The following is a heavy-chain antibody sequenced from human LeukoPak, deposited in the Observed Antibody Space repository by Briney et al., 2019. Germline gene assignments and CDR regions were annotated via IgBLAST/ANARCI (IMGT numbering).Heavy chain of an antibody. D-gene: IGHD2-15*01. CDR1: GGSISSYY. V-gene: IGHV4-59*08. Sequence: SETLSLTCTVSGGSISSYYWSWIRQPPGKGLEWIGYIYYSGSTNYNPSLKSRVTISVDTSKNQFTLKLSSVTAADTAVYYCARAQVAASIWFDPWGQGALVTVS. CDR2: IYYSGST. J-gene: IGHJ5*02. CDR3: ARAQVAASIWFDP.